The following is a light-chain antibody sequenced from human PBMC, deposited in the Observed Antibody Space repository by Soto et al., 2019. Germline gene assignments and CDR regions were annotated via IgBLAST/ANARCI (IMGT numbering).Light chain of an antibody. CDR2: DVS. J-gene: IGLJ2*01. CDR3: SSYTRSSTSVV. V-gene: IGLV2-14*01. Sequence: QSVLTQPASVSGSPGQSITISCTGTSSDVGGYNYVSWYQQHPGKAPQLMIYDVSNRPSGVSNRFDGSKSGNTALLTISRLQAEDEAVYYCSSYTRSSTSVVFGGGTQLTV. CDR1: SSDVGGYNY.